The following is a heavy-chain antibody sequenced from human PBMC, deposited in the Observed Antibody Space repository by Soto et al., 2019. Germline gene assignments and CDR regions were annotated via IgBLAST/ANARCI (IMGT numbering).Heavy chain of an antibody. J-gene: IGHJ6*02. Sequence: QVQLVQSGAEVKKPGSSVKVSCKASGGSFSSYPITWVRQAPGQGLEWMGGINPIFGTTYYAQRFQDRVTITADESTSTAYMELSSLRSDDTAVYYRARHHGYEYLGTYYSFAMDVWGQGTTVTVSS. CDR1: GGSFSSYP. CDR3: ARHHGYEYLGTYYSFAMDV. V-gene: IGHV1-69*01. CDR2: INPIFGTT. D-gene: IGHD5-12*01.